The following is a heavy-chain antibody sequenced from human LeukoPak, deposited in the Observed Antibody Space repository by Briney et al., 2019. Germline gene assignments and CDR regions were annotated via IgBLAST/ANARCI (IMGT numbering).Heavy chain of an antibody. J-gene: IGHJ3*01. CDR3: AKDRGGGSQLGDAFDV. CDR2: INSDGRTT. Sequence: GGSLRLSCAASGFTFSSYWMHWVRQAPGKGLVWVSRINSDGRTTSYADSVKGRFTNSRDNRKNSLYLQMNSLRPEDTALYYCAKDRGGGSQLGDAFDVWGQGTMVRVSS. V-gene: IGHV3-74*01. D-gene: IGHD2-15*01. CDR1: GFTFSSYW.